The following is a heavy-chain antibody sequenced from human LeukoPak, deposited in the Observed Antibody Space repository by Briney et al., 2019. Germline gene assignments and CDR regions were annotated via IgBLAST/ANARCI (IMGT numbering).Heavy chain of an antibody. Sequence: SETLSLTCAVYGGSFSGYYWSWIRQPPGKGLEWIGEINHSGSTNYNPSLKSRVTISVDTSKNQFSLKLNSVTAADTAVYYCARGGYSGYNNYFDYWGQGTLVTVSS. CDR2: INHSGST. D-gene: IGHD5-12*01. J-gene: IGHJ4*02. V-gene: IGHV4-34*01. CDR3: ARGGYSGYNNYFDY. CDR1: GGSFSGYY.